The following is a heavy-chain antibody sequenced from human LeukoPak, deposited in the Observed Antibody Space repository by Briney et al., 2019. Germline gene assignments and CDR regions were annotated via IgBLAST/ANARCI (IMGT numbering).Heavy chain of an antibody. CDR2: ISGSGGSI. Sequence: GGSLRLSCAASGFTFSSYAMSWVRQAPGKGLEWVSAISGSGGSIYYADSVKGRFTISRDNSKNTLYLQMNSLRAEDTAVYYCAKGSSSSPVFDYWGQGTLVTVSS. CDR1: GFTFSSYA. V-gene: IGHV3-23*01. J-gene: IGHJ4*02. D-gene: IGHD6-6*01. CDR3: AKGSSSSPVFDY.